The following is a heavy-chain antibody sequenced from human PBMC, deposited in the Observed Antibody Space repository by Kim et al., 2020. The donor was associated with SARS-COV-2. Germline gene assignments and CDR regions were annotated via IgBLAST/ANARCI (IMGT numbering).Heavy chain of an antibody. CDR1: EFTFSSHD. Sequence: GGSLRLSCAASEFTFSSHDMNWVRQAPGKRLEWVSYITENSRTIYYADSVKGRFTISRDNAKNSLYLQMNSLRDEDTAVYYCARGKSDDTDWCQGPLVPV. CDR3: ARGKSDDTD. D-gene: IGHD3-9*01. CDR2: ITENSRTI. J-gene: IGHJ4*02. V-gene: IGHV3-48*03.